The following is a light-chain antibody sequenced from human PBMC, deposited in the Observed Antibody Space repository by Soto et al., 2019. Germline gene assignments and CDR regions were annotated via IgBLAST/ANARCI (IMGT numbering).Light chain of an antibody. Sequence: DIQLTQSPSTLSASVGDRVTITCRASRSIINWLAWYQQKSGKGPKLLIYKASNLQTGVPSRFSGSGYGTELTLTISSLLPADVATYYCQQYSDLWTFGHGTKVDIK. CDR3: QQYSDLWT. CDR1: RSIINW. J-gene: IGKJ1*01. CDR2: KAS. V-gene: IGKV1-5*03.